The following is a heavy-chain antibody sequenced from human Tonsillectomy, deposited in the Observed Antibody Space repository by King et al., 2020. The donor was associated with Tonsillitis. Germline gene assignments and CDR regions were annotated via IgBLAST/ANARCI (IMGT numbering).Heavy chain of an antibody. V-gene: IGHV3-30*02. CDR3: AKDRWELRDFDY. J-gene: IGHJ4*02. D-gene: IGHD1-26*01. CDR1: GFTFSSYG. Sequence: VQLVESGGGVVQPGGSLRLSCTASGFTFSSYGMHWVRQAPGKGLEWVTFIRYDGSNKYYADSVKGRFTISRDNSKNTLYLQMNSLRAEDTAVYYCAKDRWELRDFDYWGQGTLVTVSS. CDR2: IRYDGSNK.